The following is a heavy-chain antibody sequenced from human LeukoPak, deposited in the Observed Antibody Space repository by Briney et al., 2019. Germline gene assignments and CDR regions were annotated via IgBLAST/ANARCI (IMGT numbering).Heavy chain of an antibody. Sequence: GASVKVSCKASGYTFTRYGSSWVRQAPGQGLEWMGWISAYNGNTNYAQKLQGRVTMTTDTSTSTAYMELRSLRSDDTAVYYCARDPHMTTRYYYYMDVWGKGTTVTVSS. CDR3: ARDPHMTTRYYYYMDV. D-gene: IGHD4-11*01. CDR1: GYTFTRYG. J-gene: IGHJ6*03. CDR2: ISAYNGNT. V-gene: IGHV1-18*01.